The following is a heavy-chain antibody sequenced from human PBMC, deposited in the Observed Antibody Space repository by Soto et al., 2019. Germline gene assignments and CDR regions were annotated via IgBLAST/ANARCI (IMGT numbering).Heavy chain of an antibody. D-gene: IGHD6-6*01. J-gene: IGHJ4*02. Sequence: QVQLVESGGGLVKPGESLRLSCAASGFTFGDYYMSWIRQAPGKGLEWISWITGSSAYTNYAASVKGRFTISRDNAKNLLYLQMNSLTAEDTAIYYCAREAARPDYWVQGTLVTVSA. V-gene: IGHV3-11*06. CDR2: ITGSSAYT. CDR3: AREAARPDY. CDR1: GFTFGDYY.